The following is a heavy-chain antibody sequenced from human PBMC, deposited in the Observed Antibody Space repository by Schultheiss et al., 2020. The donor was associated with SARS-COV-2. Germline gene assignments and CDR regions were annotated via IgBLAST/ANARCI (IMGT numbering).Heavy chain of an antibody. V-gene: IGHV4-61*05. CDR3: ARYSGYEVHY. D-gene: IGHD5-12*01. Sequence: SETLSLTCTVSGGSISSSSYYWGWIRQPPGKGLEWIGYIYYSGSTNYNPSLKSRVTISVDTSKNQFSLKLSSVTAADTAVYYCARYSGYEVHYWGQGTLVTVSS. CDR1: GGSISSSSYY. CDR2: IYYSGST. J-gene: IGHJ4*02.